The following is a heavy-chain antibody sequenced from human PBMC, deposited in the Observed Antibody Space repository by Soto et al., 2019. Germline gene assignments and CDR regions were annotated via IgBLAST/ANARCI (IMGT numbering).Heavy chain of an antibody. Sequence: ASVKVSCKASGGTFSSYAISWVRQAPGQGLEWMGGIIPIFGTANYAQKFQGRVTITADESTSTAYMELSSLRSEDTAVYYCATEYSSPRQGGDYYYYGMDVWGQGTTVTVSS. D-gene: IGHD6-6*01. J-gene: IGHJ6*02. CDR2: IIPIFGTA. CDR1: GGTFSSYA. V-gene: IGHV1-69*13. CDR3: ATEYSSPRQGGDYYYYGMDV.